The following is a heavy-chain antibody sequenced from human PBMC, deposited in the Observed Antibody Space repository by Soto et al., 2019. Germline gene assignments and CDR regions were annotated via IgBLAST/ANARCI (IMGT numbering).Heavy chain of an antibody. CDR3: ARPTVVTHGAFDI. CDR2: IIPIFGTA. V-gene: IGHV1-69*06. J-gene: IGHJ3*02. CDR1: GGTFSSYA. Sequence: ASVKVSCKASGGTFSSYAISWVRQAPGQGLEWMGGIIPIFGTANYAQKFQGRVTITADKSTSTAYMELSSLRSEDTAVYYCARPTVVTHGAFDIWGQGTMVTVS. D-gene: IGHD4-17*01.